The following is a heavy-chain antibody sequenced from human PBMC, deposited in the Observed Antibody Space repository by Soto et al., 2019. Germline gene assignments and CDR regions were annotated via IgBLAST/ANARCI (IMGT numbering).Heavy chain of an antibody. Sequence: ASVKVSCKASGYTFTSYGISWVRQAPGQGLEWMGWISAYNGNTNYAQKLQGRVTMTTDTSTSTAYMELRSLRSDDTAVYYCARTEYSSSETAEYFQHWGQGTLVTVSS. CDR1: GYTFTSYG. V-gene: IGHV1-18*01. D-gene: IGHD6-13*01. CDR3: ARTEYSSSETAEYFQH. CDR2: ISAYNGNT. J-gene: IGHJ1*01.